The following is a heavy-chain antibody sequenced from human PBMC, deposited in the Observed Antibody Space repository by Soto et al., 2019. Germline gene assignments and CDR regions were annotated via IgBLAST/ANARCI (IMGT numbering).Heavy chain of an antibody. CDR1: GFTFISYG. CDR2: IWYDGSNK. V-gene: IGHV3-33*06. J-gene: IGHJ4*02. Sequence: GGSLRLSCAASGFTFISYGMHWVRQAPGKGLEWVAVIWYDGSNKYYADSVKGRFTISRDNSKNTLYLQMNSLRAEDTAVYYCAKANDFWSGYRYYFDYWGQGTLVTVSS. CDR3: AKANDFWSGYRYYFDY. D-gene: IGHD3-3*01.